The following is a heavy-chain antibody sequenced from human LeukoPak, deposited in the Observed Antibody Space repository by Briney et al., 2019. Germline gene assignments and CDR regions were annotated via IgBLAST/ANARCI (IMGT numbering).Heavy chain of an antibody. V-gene: IGHV1-18*01. CDR1: GYTFTSYG. J-gene: IGHJ5*02. CDR2: ISAYNGNT. D-gene: IGHD3-3*01. Sequence: ASVKVSCKASGYTFTSYGISWVRQAPGQGLEWMGWISAYNGNTNYAQKLQGRVTMTTDTSTSTAYMELRSLRSDDTAVYYCARVHSSYYDFWSGSNNWFDPWRQGTLVTVSS. CDR3: ARVHSSYYDFWSGSNNWFDP.